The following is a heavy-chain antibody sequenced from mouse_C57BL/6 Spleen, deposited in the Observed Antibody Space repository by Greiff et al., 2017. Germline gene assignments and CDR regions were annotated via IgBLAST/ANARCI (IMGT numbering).Heavy chain of an antibody. CDR1: GFTFSDYG. Sequence: EVQLVESGGGLVKPGGSLKLSCAASGFTFSDYGMHWVRQAPEKGLEWVAYISSGSSTIYYADTVKGRFTISRDNAKNTLFLQMTRLRSEDTAMYYCAKGGYDSSSWFAYWGQGTLVTVSA. D-gene: IGHD1-1*01. V-gene: IGHV5-17*01. CDR3: AKGGYDSSSWFAY. CDR2: ISSGSSTI. J-gene: IGHJ3*01.